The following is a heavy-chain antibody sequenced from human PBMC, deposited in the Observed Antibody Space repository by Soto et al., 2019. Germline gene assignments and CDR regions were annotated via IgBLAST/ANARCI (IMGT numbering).Heavy chain of an antibody. Sequence: ETLSLTCTVSGGSISSYYWSWIRQPPGKGLEWIGYIYYSGSTNYNPSLKSRVTISVDTSKNQFSLKLSSVTAADTAVYYCAREGSGYYSDWFDPWGQGTLVTVSS. D-gene: IGHD3-22*01. V-gene: IGHV4-59*01. CDR1: GGSISSYY. CDR2: IYYSGST. J-gene: IGHJ5*02. CDR3: AREGSGYYSDWFDP.